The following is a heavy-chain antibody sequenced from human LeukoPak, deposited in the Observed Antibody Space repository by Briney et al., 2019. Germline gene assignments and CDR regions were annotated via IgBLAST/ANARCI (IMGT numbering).Heavy chain of an antibody. D-gene: IGHD1-26*01. J-gene: IGHJ5*02. Sequence: SETLSLTCAVYGGSFSGYYWSWIRQPPGKGLEWIGEINHSGITNHNPSLKSRVTMSVDMVKNQFSLRVSSVTAADTAVYYCARWRRGRYNWFDPWGQGTLVAVST. CDR3: ARWRRGRYNWFDP. CDR1: GGSFSGYY. V-gene: IGHV4-34*01. CDR2: INHSGIT.